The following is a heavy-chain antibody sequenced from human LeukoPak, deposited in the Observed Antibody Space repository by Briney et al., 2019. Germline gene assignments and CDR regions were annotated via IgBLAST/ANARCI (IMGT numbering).Heavy chain of an antibody. CDR1: GYSLITYG. J-gene: IGHJ3*02. V-gene: IGHV1-18*01. Sequence: EAPVKVSCKAAGYSLITYGISWVRQAPGQGLEWMGWISAYNGNTNYAQKLQGRVTVTTDTSTNTAYMELRSLRSDDTAVYYCARERKSSYDTLTGYYKSDAFDIWGQGTMVTVSS. CDR3: ARERKSSYDTLTGYYKSDAFDI. CDR2: ISAYNGNT. D-gene: IGHD3-9*01.